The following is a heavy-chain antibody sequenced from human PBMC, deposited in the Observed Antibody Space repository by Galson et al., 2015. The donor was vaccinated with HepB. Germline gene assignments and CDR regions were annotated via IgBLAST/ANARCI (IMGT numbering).Heavy chain of an antibody. CDR1: GFTFSSYW. D-gene: IGHD5-18*01. J-gene: IGHJ4*02. CDR3: ARDSRLDSYGYYFDY. V-gene: IGHV3-7*03. CDR2: IKQDGSEK. Sequence: SLRLSCAASGFTFSSYWMSWVRQAPGKGLEWVANIKQDGSEKYYVDSVKGRFTISRDNAKNSLYLQMNSLRAEDTAVYYCARDSRLDSYGYYFDYWGQGTLVTVSS.